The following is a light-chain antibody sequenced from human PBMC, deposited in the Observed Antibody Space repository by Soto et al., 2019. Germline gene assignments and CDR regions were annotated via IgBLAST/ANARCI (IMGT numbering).Light chain of an antibody. J-gene: IGLJ2*01. CDR3: SSYAGSNNLV. CDR2: EVS. V-gene: IGLV2-8*01. Sequence: HSVLTQPPSASGSPGQSVTISCTGTSSDVGGYNYVSWYQQHPGKAPKLVIYEVSKRPSGVPDRFSGSKSGNTASLTVSGLQAEDEADYYCSSYAGSNNLVFGGGTQLTVL. CDR1: SSDVGGYNY.